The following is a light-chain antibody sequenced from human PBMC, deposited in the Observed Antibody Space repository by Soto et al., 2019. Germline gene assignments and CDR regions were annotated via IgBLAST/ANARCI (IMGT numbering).Light chain of an antibody. V-gene: IGLV1-47*01. Sequence: QSVLTQPPSASGTPGQRVTISCSGSSSNIGSNYVYWYQQLRGTAPKLLIYRNNQRPSGVPDRFSGSKSGTSASLAISGLRSEDEAEYYCAAWDDSLSGVVFGGGTKLTVL. CDR3: AAWDDSLSGVV. CDR1: SSNIGSNY. J-gene: IGLJ2*01. CDR2: RNN.